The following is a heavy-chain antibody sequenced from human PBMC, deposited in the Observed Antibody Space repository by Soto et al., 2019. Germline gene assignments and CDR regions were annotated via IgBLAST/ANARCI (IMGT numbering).Heavy chain of an antibody. J-gene: IGHJ6*02. CDR1: GYTFTSYG. CDR2: IIPIFGTA. V-gene: IGHV1-69*13. Sequence: SVKVSCKASGYTFTSYGISWVRQAPGQGLEWMGWIIPIFGTANYAQKFQGRVTITADESTSTAYMELSSLRSEDTAVYYCASRDFGVVIIPTPDYYYYYGMDVWGQGTTVTVSS. D-gene: IGHD3-3*01. CDR3: ASRDFGVVIIPTPDYYYYYGMDV.